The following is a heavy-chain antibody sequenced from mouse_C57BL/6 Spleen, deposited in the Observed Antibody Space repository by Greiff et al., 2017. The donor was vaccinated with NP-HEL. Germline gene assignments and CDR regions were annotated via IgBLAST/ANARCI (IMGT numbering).Heavy chain of an antibody. V-gene: IGHV1-81*01. CDR2: IYPRSGNT. Sequence: VQLQQSGAELARPGASVKLSCKASGYTFTSYGISWVKQRTGQGLEWIGEIYPRSGNTYYNEKFKGKATLTADKSSSTAYMGLRSLTSEDSAVYFCARRGLFAYWGQGTLVTVSA. CDR1: GYTFTSYG. D-gene: IGHD3-1*01. J-gene: IGHJ3*01. CDR3: ARRGLFAY.